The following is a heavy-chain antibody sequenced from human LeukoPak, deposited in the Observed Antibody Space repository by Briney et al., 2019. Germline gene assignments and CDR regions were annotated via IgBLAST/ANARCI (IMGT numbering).Heavy chain of an antibody. J-gene: IGHJ4*02. CDR2: IYTSGST. D-gene: IGHD2-15*01. V-gene: IGHV4-61*02. Sequence: SQTLSLTCPVSGDSISSGTYCWSWLRQPAGKGLEWIGRIYTSGSTNYNPSLKSRVTISLDTSKNQFSLKLSSVTAADTAVYFCARADCESGGNCHYFNYWGQGTLVTVSS. CDR3: ARADCESGGNCHYFNY. CDR1: GDSISSGTYC.